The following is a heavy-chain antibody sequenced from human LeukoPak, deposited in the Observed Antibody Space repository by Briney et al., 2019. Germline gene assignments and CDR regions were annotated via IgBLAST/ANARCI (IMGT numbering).Heavy chain of an antibody. Sequence: GRSLRLSCAASGFTFSNYDMHWVRQAPGKGLEWVAVISYDGSNKYYADSVKGRFTISRDNSKNTLYLQMNSLRAEDTAVYYCARNGGYSSGWYGYNYYYYMDVWGKGTTVTVSS. V-gene: IGHV3-30*04. CDR2: ISYDGSNK. CDR1: GFTFSNYD. J-gene: IGHJ6*03. D-gene: IGHD6-19*01. CDR3: ARNGGYSSGWYGYNYYYYMDV.